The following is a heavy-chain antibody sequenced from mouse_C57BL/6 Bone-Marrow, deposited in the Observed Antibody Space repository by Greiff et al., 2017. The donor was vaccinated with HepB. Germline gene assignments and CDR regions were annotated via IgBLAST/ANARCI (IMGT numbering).Heavy chain of an antibody. CDR3: SRHGSIFDY. CDR1: GYTFTSYW. D-gene: IGHD1-1*01. CDR2: IYPGSGST. V-gene: IGHV1-55*01. Sequence: QVLLQQSGAELVKPGASVKMSCKASGYTFTSYWITWVKQRPGQGLECIGDIYPGSGSTNYNEKFKSKATLTVDTSSSTAYMQLSSLTSDDSAVYYCSRHGSIFDYWGQGTTPTVSA. J-gene: IGHJ2*01.